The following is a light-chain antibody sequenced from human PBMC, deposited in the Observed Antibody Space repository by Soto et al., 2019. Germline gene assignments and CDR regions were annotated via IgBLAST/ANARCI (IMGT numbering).Light chain of an antibody. CDR2: AAS. J-gene: IGKJ2*01. CDR3: QKYNSDPYT. V-gene: IGKV1-27*01. CDR1: QGSSNY. Sequence: DIRMTQSPSSLPASVGDRVTMACRASQGSSNYLAWYQQKPGKVPKLLIYAASTLQSGVPPRFSGSGSRTDFTPTISILQPEDVAPSYGQKYNSDPYTFGRRTKLESK.